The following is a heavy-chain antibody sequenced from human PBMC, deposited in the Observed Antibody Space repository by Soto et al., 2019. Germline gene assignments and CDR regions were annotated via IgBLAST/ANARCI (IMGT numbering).Heavy chain of an antibody. CDR1: EFTFSSYA. D-gene: IGHD3-3*01. CDR3: AKGRVVLRFLEWLVRIGYFDY. J-gene: IGHJ4*02. Sequence: GGSLRLSCAASEFTFSSYAMSWVRQAPGKGLEWVSAISGSGGSTYYADSVKGRFAISRDNSKNTLYLQMNSLRAEDTAVYYCAKGRVVLRFLEWLVRIGYFDYWGQGTLVTVSS. V-gene: IGHV3-23*01. CDR2: ISGSGGST.